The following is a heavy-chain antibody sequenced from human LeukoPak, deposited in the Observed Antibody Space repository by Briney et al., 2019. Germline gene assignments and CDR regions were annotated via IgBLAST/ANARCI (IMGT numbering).Heavy chain of an antibody. CDR3: ALRDSSGYYHDY. Sequence: PSETPSLTCAVYGGSFRGYYWSWIRQPPGKRLEWIGEINHSGSTNYNPSLKSRVTISVDTSKNQFSLELSSVNAADTAVYYCALRDSSGYYHDYWGQGTLVTVSS. CDR2: INHSGST. J-gene: IGHJ4*02. D-gene: IGHD3-22*01. V-gene: IGHV4-34*01. CDR1: GGSFRGYY.